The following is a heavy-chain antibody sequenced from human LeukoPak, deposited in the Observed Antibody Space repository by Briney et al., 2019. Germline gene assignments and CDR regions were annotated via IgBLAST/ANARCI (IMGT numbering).Heavy chain of an antibody. D-gene: IGHD6-19*01. J-gene: IGHJ4*02. V-gene: IGHV2-70*01. CDR1: GFSLSTSGMC. Sequence: SGPTLVNPTQTLTLTCTFSGFSLSTSGMCVSWIRQPQRKALEWLAHIDWDDNKYYSTSLKTRLTISKDTSKNQVVLTMTNMDPVDTATYYCARIRCSGWYFLDFWGQGTLVTVPS. CDR2: IDWDDNK. CDR3: ARIRCSGWYFLDF.